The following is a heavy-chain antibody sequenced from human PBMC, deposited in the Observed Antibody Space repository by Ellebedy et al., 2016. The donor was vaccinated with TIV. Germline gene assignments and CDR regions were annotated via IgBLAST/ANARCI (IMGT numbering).Heavy chain of an antibody. CDR2: IKQDGSEK. V-gene: IGHV3-7*01. CDR1: GFTFSSYA. Sequence: GESLKISXAASGFTFSSYAMSWVRQAPGKGLEWVANIKQDGSEKYYVDSVKGRFTISRDNAKNSLYLQMNSLRAEDTAVYYCARELGVYYYDSSGYYFDYWGQGTLVTVSS. J-gene: IGHJ4*02. D-gene: IGHD3-22*01. CDR3: ARELGVYYYDSSGYYFDY.